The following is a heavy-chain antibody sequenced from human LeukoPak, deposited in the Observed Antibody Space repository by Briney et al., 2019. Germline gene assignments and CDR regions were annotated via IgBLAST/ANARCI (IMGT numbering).Heavy chain of an antibody. CDR3: ARIVRYSYPTPPREDFDY. CDR2: IYPGDSDT. J-gene: IGHJ4*02. D-gene: IGHD5-18*01. V-gene: IGHV5-51*01. Sequence: GESLKISCKGSGYSFTSYWIGWVRQMPGKGLEWMGIIYPGDSDTRYSPSFQGQVTISADKSISTAYLQWSSLKASDTAMYYCARIVRYSYPTPPREDFDYWGQGTLVTVSS. CDR1: GYSFTSYW.